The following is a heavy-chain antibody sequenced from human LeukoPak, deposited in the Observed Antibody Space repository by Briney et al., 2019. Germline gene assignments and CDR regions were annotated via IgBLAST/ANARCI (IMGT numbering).Heavy chain of an antibody. Sequence: ASVKVSCRASGYSFNTFGITWVRQVPGQGLEWIGWISAYDGNTKYVERLQGRVTVTRDTSASTAYVELTSLRSDDTAVYYCARSALTVAPDYWGQGTLVTVSS. CDR3: ARSALTVAPDY. J-gene: IGHJ4*02. V-gene: IGHV1-18*01. CDR2: ISAYDGNT. D-gene: IGHD6-19*01. CDR1: GYSFNTFG.